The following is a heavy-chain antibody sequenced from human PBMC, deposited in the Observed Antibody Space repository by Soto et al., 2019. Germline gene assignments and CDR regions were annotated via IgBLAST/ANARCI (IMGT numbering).Heavy chain of an antibody. D-gene: IGHD5-18*01. CDR1: GASISTYY. CDR2: IYTSGST. CDR3: ASSGYSYDPLDY. Sequence: PSGTLSLTCNLSGASISTYYWISIRQPAGTGMEWIGRIYTSGSTNYNPSLKSRVTISVDTSKNQLSLKLSSVTAADRDVYYCASSGYSYDPLDYWGQGTLVTVSS. J-gene: IGHJ4*02. V-gene: IGHV4-4*07.